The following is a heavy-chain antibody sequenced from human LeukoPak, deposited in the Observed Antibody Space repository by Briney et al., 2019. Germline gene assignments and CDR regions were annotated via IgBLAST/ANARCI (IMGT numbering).Heavy chain of an antibody. D-gene: IGHD1-26*01. CDR3: ARDQEWELMPLDV. Sequence: GGSLRLSCAASGFTFSSYWMSRVRQAPGKGLEWVANIKQDGSEKYYVDSVKGRFTISRDNAKNSLYLQMNSLRAEDTAVYYCARDQEWELMPLDVWGKGTTVTVSS. CDR1: GFTFSSYW. CDR2: IKQDGSEK. V-gene: IGHV3-7*01. J-gene: IGHJ6*04.